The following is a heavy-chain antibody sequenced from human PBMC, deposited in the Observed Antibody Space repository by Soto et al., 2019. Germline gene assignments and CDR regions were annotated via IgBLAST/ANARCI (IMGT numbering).Heavy chain of an antibody. CDR1: GVTVSSNY. J-gene: IGHJ4*02. Sequence: EVQLVESGGGLVQPGGSLRLSCAASGVTVSSNYMSWVRQAPGKGLEWVSVIYSGGSTYYADSVKGRFTISSDDSKKTLYLQMNSLRAEDTAVYYCARHGYNYGGGYFDYWGQGTLVTVSS. CDR2: IYSGGST. V-gene: IGHV3-66*04. CDR3: ARHGYNYGGGYFDY. D-gene: IGHD5-18*01.